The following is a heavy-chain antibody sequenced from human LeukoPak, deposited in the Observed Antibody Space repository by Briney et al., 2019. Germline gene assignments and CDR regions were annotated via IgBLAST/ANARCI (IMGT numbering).Heavy chain of an antibody. CDR3: ARIQRGYSYGHLGAAAFDY. CDR1: GGSISSSSYY. D-gene: IGHD5-18*01. V-gene: IGHV4-39*07. J-gene: IGHJ4*02. CDR2: IYYSGST. Sequence: SETLSLTCTVSGGSISSSSYYWGWIRQPPGKGLEWIGSIYYSGSTYYNPSLKSRVTISVDTSKNQFSLKLSSVTAADTAVYYCARIQRGYSYGHLGAAAFDYWGQGTLVTVSS.